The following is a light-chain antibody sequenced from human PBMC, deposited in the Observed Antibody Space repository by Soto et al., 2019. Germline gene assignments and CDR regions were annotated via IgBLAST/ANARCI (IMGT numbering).Light chain of an antibody. CDR3: CSHAGSSTYV. CDR2: EVS. CDR1: SSDVGSYNL. V-gene: IGLV2-23*02. Sequence: QSALTQPASVSGSPGQSITISCTGTSSDVGSYNLVSWYQQHPGKAPKLMIYEVSKRPSGVSNRFSGSKSGNTASLTISGLQAEDEADYYCCSHAGSSTYVFGTGTRSPS. J-gene: IGLJ1*01.